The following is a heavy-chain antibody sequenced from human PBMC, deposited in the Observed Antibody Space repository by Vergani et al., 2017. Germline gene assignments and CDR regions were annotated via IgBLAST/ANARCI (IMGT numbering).Heavy chain of an antibody. D-gene: IGHD4-17*01. CDR3: ARARANYGDYPPYYYYYMDV. CDR2: IIPIFGTA. CDR1: RYTFTDYY. J-gene: IGHJ6*03. V-gene: IGHV1-69*18. Sequence: QVQLVQSGAEVKKPGASVKVSCKASRYTFTDYYMHWVRQAPGQGLEWMGRIIPIFGTANYAQKFQGRVTITADESTSTAYMELSSLRSEDTAVYYCARARANYGDYPPYYYYYMDVWGKGTTVTVSS.